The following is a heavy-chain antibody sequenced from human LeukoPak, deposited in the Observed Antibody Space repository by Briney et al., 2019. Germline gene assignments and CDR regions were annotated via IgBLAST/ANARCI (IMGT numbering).Heavy chain of an antibody. CDR1: GGSISGYY. D-gene: IGHD5-24*01. CDR2: IHHSGST. Sequence: SETLSVTCAFYGGSISGYYWSWIRQPPGKGLEWIGEIHHSGSTNYNPSLKSRVTISVDMSKDQFSLKLSSVTAADTAVYYCARGLRDGYRSWGQGTLVTVSS. V-gene: IGHV4-34*01. CDR3: ARGLRDGYRS. J-gene: IGHJ4*02.